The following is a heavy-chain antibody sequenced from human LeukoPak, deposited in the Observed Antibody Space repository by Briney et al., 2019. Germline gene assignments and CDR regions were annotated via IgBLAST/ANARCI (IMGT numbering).Heavy chain of an antibody. CDR1: GFTFSRYW. CDR2: IKQDGSEK. V-gene: IGHV3-7*01. J-gene: IGHJ6*02. CDR3: ARAPLWFGELLLPGGYYGMDV. D-gene: IGHD3-10*01. Sequence: SGGSLRLSCAASGFTFSRYWMSWVRQAPGKGLEWVAIIKQDGSEKYYVDSVKGRFTISRDNAKNSLYLQMNSLRAEDTAVYYCARAPLWFGELLLPGGYYGMDVWGQGTTVTVSS.